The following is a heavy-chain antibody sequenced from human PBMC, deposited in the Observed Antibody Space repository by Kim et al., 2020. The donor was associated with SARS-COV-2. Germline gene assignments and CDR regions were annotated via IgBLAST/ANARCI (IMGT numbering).Heavy chain of an antibody. J-gene: IGHJ4*02. D-gene: IGHD3-10*01. V-gene: IGHV3-53*01. Sequence: APVKGRFTISRDNSTNPLYLQMNSRRAEDTAVYYCARDLYYGSGSYYFDYWGQGTLVTVSS. CDR3: ARDLYYGSGSYYFDY.